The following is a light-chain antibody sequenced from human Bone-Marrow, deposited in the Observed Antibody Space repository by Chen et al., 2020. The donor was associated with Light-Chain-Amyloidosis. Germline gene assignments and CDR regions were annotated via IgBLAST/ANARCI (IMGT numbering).Light chain of an antibody. CDR3: QVWDRSSDRPV. CDR1: NIGSTS. V-gene: IGLV3-21*02. Sequence: SSVLPQPSSVSSGPGRTATIACGGTNIGSTSVHWYQQPPGQAPLLVVYDDSDRPSGIPERLSGSNSGNTATLTISRVEAGDEADYYCQVWDRSSDRPVFGGGTKLTVL. J-gene: IGLJ3*02. CDR2: DDS.